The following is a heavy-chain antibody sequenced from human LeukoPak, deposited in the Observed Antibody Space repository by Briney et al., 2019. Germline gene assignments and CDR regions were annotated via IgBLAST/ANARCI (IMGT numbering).Heavy chain of an antibody. D-gene: IGHD2/OR15-2a*01. V-gene: IGHV3-30*03. CDR2: ISYDGSNK. CDR3: ARDHRPNTFAFDI. J-gene: IGHJ3*02. CDR1: GFTFSSYG. Sequence: GGSLRLSCAASGFTFSSYGMHWVRQAPGKGLEWVAVISYDGSNKYYADSVKGRFTISRDNSKNTLYLQMNSLRAEDTAVYYCARDHRPNTFAFDIWGQGTMVTVSS.